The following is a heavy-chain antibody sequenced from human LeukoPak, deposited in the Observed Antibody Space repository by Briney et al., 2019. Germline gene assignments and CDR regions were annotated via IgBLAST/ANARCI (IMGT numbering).Heavy chain of an antibody. V-gene: IGHV4-4*07. D-gene: IGHD3-16*02. CDR1: GGSISSYY. J-gene: IGHJ3*02. CDR2: IYTSGST. CDR3: ARGHSGVWESYRYKGDAFDI. Sequence: SETLSLTCTVSGGSISSYYWSWIRQPAGKGLEWIRRIYTSGSTNYNPSLKSRVTMSVDTSKNQFSLKLSSVTAADTAVYYCARGHSGVWESYRYKGDAFDIWGLGTMVTVSS.